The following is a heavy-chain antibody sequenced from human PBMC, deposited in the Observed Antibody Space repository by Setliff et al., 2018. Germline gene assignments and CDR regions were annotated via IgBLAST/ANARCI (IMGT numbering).Heavy chain of an antibody. V-gene: IGHV3-23*01. D-gene: IGHD2-8*02. CDR1: GITFTSYA. Sequence: GGSLRLSCAASGITFTSYAMSWVRQAPGKGLEWVSTVSGSGDNAYYTDSVKGRFTTSRDNSKSTLSLQMNSLRAEDTAVYYCVRDLGHCGGGVCHLWGQGTQVTVSS. CDR2: VSGSGDNA. J-gene: IGHJ4*02. CDR3: VRDLGHCGGGVCHL.